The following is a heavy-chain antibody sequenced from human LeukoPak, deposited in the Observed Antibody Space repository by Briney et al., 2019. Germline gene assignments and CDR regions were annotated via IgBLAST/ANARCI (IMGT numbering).Heavy chain of an antibody. J-gene: IGHJ3*02. CDR2: ISSNGGSI. V-gene: IGHV3-64D*09. Sequence: QPGGSLRLPCSASGFTFSSYVMYWVRQAPGKGLEYVSTISSNGGSIYYADSVKGRFTISRDNSKNTLYLQMSSLRAEDTAVYYCVKDYYDSSGYYGDAFDIWGQGTMVTVSS. D-gene: IGHD3-22*01. CDR1: GFTFSSYV. CDR3: VKDYYDSSGYYGDAFDI.